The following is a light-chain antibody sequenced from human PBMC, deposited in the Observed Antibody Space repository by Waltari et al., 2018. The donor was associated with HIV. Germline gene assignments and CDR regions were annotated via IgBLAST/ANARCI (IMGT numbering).Light chain of an antibody. CDR2: KDS. CDR3: QSADSSGTVV. CDR1: ALPTQS. J-gene: IGLJ2*01. V-gene: IGLV3-25*03. Sequence: SYELTQPPSASVSPGQPARLTCPGDALPTQSAYWYQQKPGQAPVLVIYKDSERPSGIPERFSVSSSGTTVTLTISGVQAEDEADYYCQSADSSGTVVFGGGTKLTVL.